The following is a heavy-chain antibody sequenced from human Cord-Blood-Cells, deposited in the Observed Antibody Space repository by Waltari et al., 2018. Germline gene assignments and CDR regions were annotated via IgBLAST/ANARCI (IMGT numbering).Heavy chain of an antibody. CDR1: GGSFRGYY. CDR3: ARVVDYYDSSGYYYFDY. Sequence: QVQLQQGGAGLLKPSETLSLTCAVYGGSFRGYYWIWIGQPPGKGLAWIGESNQSGSTTYNPSHTSRVTIAVDPSTNEFSRKLSSVTAADTAVYYCARVVDYYDSSGYYYFDYWGQGTLVTVSS. V-gene: IGHV4-34*01. J-gene: IGHJ4*02. CDR2: SNQSGST. D-gene: IGHD3-22*01.